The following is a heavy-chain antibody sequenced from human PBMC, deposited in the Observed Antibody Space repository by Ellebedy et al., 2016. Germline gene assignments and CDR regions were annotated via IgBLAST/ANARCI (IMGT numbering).Heavy chain of an antibody. CDR3: ARSKITLFAETDAFDI. CDR2: IFHSGGT. Sequence: SETLSLTCTVSGGSIRSYSWSWIRQPPGKGLEWLGHIFHSGGTNYNPFLKSRVAISIDTSQNQFSLNLSSVTAADTAVYFCARSKITLFAETDAFDIWGQGTRVTVSP. D-gene: IGHD5-24*01. V-gene: IGHV4-59*01. CDR1: GGSIRSYS. J-gene: IGHJ3*02.